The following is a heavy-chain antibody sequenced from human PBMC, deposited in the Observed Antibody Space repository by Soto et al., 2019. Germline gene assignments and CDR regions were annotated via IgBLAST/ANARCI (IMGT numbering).Heavy chain of an antibody. CDR2: INHSGST. Sequence: SETLSLTCAVYGGSFSGYYWSWIRQPPGKGLEWIGEINHSGSTNYNPSLKSRATISVDTSKNQFSLKLSSVTAADTAVYYCASLPMVYYYYYYMDVWGKGTTVTVSS. CDR3: ASLPMVYYYYYYMDV. J-gene: IGHJ6*03. V-gene: IGHV4-34*01. CDR1: GGSFSGYY. D-gene: IGHD3-10*01.